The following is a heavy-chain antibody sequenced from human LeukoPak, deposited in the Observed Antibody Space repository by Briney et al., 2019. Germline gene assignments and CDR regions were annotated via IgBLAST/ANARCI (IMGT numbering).Heavy chain of an antibody. CDR3: ARGLGATYADY. CDR1: GFTFSSYS. J-gene: IGHJ4*02. V-gene: IGHV3-21*01. Sequence: GGSLRLSCAASGFTFSSYSMNWVRQAPGKGLEWVSSISSSSSYIYYADSVKGRFTISRDNAKNSLYLQMNSLRAEDTAVYHCARGLGATYADYWGQGTLVTVSS. D-gene: IGHD1-26*01. CDR2: ISSSSSYI.